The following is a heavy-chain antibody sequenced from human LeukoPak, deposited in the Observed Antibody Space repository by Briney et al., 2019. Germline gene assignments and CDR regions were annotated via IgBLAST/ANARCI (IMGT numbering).Heavy chain of an antibody. J-gene: IGHJ5*02. Sequence: ASVKVSCKASGYTFTGYYMHWVRQAPGQGLEWMGWINPNSGGTNYAQKFQGRVTMTRDTSISTAYMELSRLRSDDTAVYYCARDQYDFWSGYSYNWFDPWGQGTLVTVSS. D-gene: IGHD3-3*01. CDR3: ARDQYDFWSGYSYNWFDP. V-gene: IGHV1-2*02. CDR2: INPNSGGT. CDR1: GYTFTGYY.